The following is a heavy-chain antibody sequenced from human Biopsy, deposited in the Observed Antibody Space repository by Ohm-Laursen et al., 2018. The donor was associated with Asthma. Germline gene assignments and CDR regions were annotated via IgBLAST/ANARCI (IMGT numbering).Heavy chain of an antibody. V-gene: IGHV4-39*01. D-gene: IGHD3-3*01. CDR3: ARRITIFGVVQKDHGMDA. Sequence: EALSLTCTVSGGSMTPTSHYWDWIRQAPGKGLEWIGYISYGGKTSYNPSLKNRVTISRDTSKNQFSLRLTSVTAADTAVYFCARRITIFGVVQKDHGMDAWGQGTTVIVSS. J-gene: IGHJ6*02. CDR2: ISYGGKT. CDR1: GGSMTPTSHY.